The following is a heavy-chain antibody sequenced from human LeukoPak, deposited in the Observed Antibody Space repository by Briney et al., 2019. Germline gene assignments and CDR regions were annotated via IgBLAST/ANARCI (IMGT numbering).Heavy chain of an antibody. CDR1: HYSISSGYY. D-gene: IGHD4-17*01. CDR2: IYTSGST. V-gene: IGHV4-38-2*02. Sequence: SETLSLTCTVSHYSISSGYYWGWIRQPPGKGLEWIGRIYTSGSTNYNPSLKSRVTMSLDTSMNQFSLTLSSVTAADTAVYYCARGPTTVTRAFDYWGQGTLVTVSS. CDR3: ARGPTTVTRAFDY. J-gene: IGHJ4*02.